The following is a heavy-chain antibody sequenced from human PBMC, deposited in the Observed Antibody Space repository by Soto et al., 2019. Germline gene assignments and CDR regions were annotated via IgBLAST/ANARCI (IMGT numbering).Heavy chain of an antibody. Sequence: DCCLSWIRQPPGKGLEWIGYIYYSGSTYYNPSLKSRVTISVDTSKNQFSLKLSSVTAADTAVYYCARGGGFDPWGQGTLVTGSS. CDR2: IYYSGST. V-gene: IGHV4-30-4*01. CDR3: ARGGGFDP. J-gene: IGHJ5*02. CDR1: DCC.